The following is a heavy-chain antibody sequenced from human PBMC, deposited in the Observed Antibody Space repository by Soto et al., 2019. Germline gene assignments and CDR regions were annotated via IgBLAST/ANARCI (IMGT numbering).Heavy chain of an antibody. J-gene: IGHJ4*02. D-gene: IGHD6-19*01. CDR2: ISSSSSYI. CDR3: ARGVVAVAGKNSFDY. V-gene: IGHV3-21*01. Sequence: VQLVESGGGLVKPGGSLRLSCAASGFTFSSYSMNWVRQAPGKGLEWVSSISSSSSYIYYADSVKGRFTISRDNAKNSLYLQMNSLRAEDTAVYYCARGVVAVAGKNSFDYWGQGTLVTVSS. CDR1: GFTFSSYS.